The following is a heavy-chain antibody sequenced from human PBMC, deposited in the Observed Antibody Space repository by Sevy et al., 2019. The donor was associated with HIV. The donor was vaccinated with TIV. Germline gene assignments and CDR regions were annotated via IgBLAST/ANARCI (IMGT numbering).Heavy chain of an antibody. CDR2: ISSRGTTI. CDR1: GFIFSDFY. Sequence: GGSLRLSCAASGFIFSDFYMSWVRQAPGKGLEWISYISSRGTTIYYADSVKGRFTISRDNAKNSLYLQMNSLTAEDTAVYYCARDHVVVEPFANYGMDVWGQGTTVTVSS. D-gene: IGHD2-2*01. J-gene: IGHJ6*02. V-gene: IGHV3-11*01. CDR3: ARDHVVVEPFANYGMDV.